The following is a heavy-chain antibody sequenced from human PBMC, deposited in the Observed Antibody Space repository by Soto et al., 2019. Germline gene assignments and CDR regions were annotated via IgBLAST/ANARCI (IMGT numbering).Heavy chain of an antibody. J-gene: IGHJ4*02. CDR1: GYTFTGYY. CDR2: INPNSGGT. Sequence: ASVKVSCKASGYTFTGYYMHWVLQAPGQGLEWMGWINPNSGGTNYAQKFQGWVTMTRDTSISTAYMELSSLRSEDTAVYYCAVRYCSGGSCSGIDYWGQGTLATVPS. D-gene: IGHD2-15*01. CDR3: AVRYCSGGSCSGIDY. V-gene: IGHV1-2*04.